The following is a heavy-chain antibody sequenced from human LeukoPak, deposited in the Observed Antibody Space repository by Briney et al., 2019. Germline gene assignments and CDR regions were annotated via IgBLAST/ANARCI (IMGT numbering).Heavy chain of an antibody. Sequence: GGSLRLSCALSGFTFTNNAVTWVRQAPGEGLEWVSTIGGGDVEIHYADSVKGRFTISRDNSKNTLYLQMNSLRAEDTAVYYCGRGHRFCSRGNCNSPVDYWGQGTLVTVSS. CDR3: GRGHRFCSRGNCNSPVDY. V-gene: IGHV3-23*01. CDR2: IGGGDVEI. J-gene: IGHJ4*02. CDR1: GFTFTNNA. D-gene: IGHD2-15*01.